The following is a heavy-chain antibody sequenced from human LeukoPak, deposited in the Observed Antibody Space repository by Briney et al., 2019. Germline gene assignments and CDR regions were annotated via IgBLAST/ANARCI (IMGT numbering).Heavy chain of an antibody. CDR1: GGSISSGSSY. CDR2: IYSSGIT. CDR3: ARDGCGGSCFHYYYYYMDV. D-gene: IGHD2-15*01. V-gene: IGHV4-61*09. Sequence: SSETLSLTCAVSGGSISSGSSYWGWIRQPAGKGLEWIGHIYSSGITKYSSSLSSRVTISLDRSKNQFSLNLNSVTAADTAVYYCARDGCGGSCFHYYYYYMDVWGKGTTVTISS. J-gene: IGHJ6*03.